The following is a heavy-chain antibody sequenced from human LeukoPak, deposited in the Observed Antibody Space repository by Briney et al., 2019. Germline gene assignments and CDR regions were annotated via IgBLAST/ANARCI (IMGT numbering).Heavy chain of an antibody. CDR3: AATTMNVAASGAFDI. CDR2: IVVGSGNT. CDR1: GFTFTSSA. D-gene: IGHD3-10*01. Sequence: SVKVSCKASGFTFTSSAVQWVRQDRGQRLEWIGWIVVGSGNTNYAQKFQERVTITRDMSTSTAYMELSSLRSEDTAVYYCAATTMNVAASGAFDIWGQGTMVTVSS. J-gene: IGHJ3*02. V-gene: IGHV1-58*01.